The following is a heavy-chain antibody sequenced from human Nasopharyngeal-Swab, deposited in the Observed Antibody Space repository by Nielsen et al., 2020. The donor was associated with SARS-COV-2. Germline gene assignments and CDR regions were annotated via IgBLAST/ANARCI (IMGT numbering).Heavy chain of an antibody. CDR3: AKPLKNYYDSSGPYDGFNI. Sequence: VRQMPGKGLEWVSYISSSSSTIYYADSVKGRFTISRDSAKNSLFLQMNSLRAEDTAVYYCAKPLKNYYDSSGPYDGFNIWGQGTLVTVSS. V-gene: IGHV3-48*04. J-gene: IGHJ3*02. CDR2: ISSSSSTI. D-gene: IGHD3-22*01.